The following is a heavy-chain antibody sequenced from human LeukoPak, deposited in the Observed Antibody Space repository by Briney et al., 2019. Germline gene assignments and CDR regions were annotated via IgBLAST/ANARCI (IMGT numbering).Heavy chain of an antibody. D-gene: IGHD6-13*01. V-gene: IGHV1-18*01. CDR1: VYTFTIYG. CDR2: ISAYNGNT. CDR3: ARDRVAAAGPGYF. J-gene: IGHJ4*02. Sequence: ASVKVSCTASVYTFTIYGISWVRQAPGQGREWMGWISAYNGNTNYAQKLQGRVTMTTDTSTSTAYMELRSLRSDDTAVYYCARDRVAAAGPGYFSGQGTLVTVSS.